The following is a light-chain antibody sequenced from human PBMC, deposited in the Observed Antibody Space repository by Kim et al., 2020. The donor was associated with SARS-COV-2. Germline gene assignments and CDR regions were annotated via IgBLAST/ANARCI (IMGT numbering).Light chain of an antibody. V-gene: IGLV2-8*01. J-gene: IGLJ1*01. CDR2: EVD. CDR3: SAHGGIKV. Sequence: QSALTQPPSASGSPGQSVTISCTGTSTDINTYNFVSWYQQHPGQAPKLIIYEVDKRPSGVPDRFSGSKSGSTASLTVSGLQAEDEAEYYCSAHGGIKVFGTGTRSPS. CDR1: STDINTYNF.